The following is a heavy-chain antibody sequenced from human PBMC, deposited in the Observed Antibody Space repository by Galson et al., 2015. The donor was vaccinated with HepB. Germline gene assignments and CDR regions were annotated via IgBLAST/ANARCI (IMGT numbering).Heavy chain of an antibody. V-gene: IGHV6-1*01. Sequence: CAISGDSVSSNSAAWNWIRQPPSRGLEWLGRTYYRSKWYNDYAVSVKSRITINPDTSKNQFSLQLNSVTPEDTAVYYCARGELVVPAAIPLHYYYYMDVWGKGTTVTVSS. CDR1: GDSVSSNSAA. D-gene: IGHD2-2*02. CDR3: ARGELVVPAAIPLHYYYYMDV. J-gene: IGHJ6*03. CDR2: TYYRSKWYN.